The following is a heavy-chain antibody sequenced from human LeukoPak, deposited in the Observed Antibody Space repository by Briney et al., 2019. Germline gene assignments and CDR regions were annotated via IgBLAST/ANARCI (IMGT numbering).Heavy chain of an antibody. J-gene: IGHJ4*02. CDR1: GFTFSHYA. V-gene: IGHV3-23*01. Sequence: GGSLRLFCAASGFTFSHYAMTWVRHAPGKGLEWVSSIRGNGGNTYYADSVKGRFTNFRDNSKNTLYLQMNSLRVEDTAIYYCAKALRAAPGTTPGDYWGQGTLVTVSS. D-gene: IGHD6-13*01. CDR3: AKALRAAPGTTPGDY. CDR2: IRGNGGNT.